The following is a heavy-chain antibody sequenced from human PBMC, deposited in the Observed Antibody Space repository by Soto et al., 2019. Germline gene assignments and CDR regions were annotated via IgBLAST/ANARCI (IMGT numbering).Heavy chain of an antibody. J-gene: IGHJ6*03. CDR1: GYTFTSYD. D-gene: IGHD2-2*01. Sequence: ASVKVSCKASGYTFTSYDINWVRQATGQGLEWMGWMNPNSGNTGYAQKFQGRVTMTRNTSISTAYMELSSLRSEDTAVYYCARSCSSTSCYYYYYYYMDVWGKGTMVTVSS. CDR2: MNPNSGNT. CDR3: ARSCSSTSCYYYYYYYMDV. V-gene: IGHV1-8*01.